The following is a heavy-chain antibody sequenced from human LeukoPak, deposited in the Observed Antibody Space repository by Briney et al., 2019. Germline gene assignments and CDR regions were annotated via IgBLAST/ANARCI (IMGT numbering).Heavy chain of an antibody. CDR3: ARQDVMAPVSFDY. V-gene: IGHV4-39*01. J-gene: IGHJ4*02. Sequence: KPSETLSLTCTASGGSISSSSYYWVWIRQPPGKGLEWIGSIYYSGSTYYNPSLRSRVTISVDTSKNQFSLKLSSVTAADTAVYYCARQDVMAPVSFDYWGQGILVIVSS. CDR2: IYYSGST. D-gene: IGHD2-8*01. CDR1: GGSISSSSYY.